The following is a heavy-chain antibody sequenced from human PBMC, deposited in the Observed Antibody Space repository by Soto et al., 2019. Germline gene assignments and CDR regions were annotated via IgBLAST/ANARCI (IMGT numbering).Heavy chain of an antibody. Sequence: PGGSLRLSCVSSGFTFSDHYMDWVRQAPGKGLEWVGQIKNKISSYSTAYAASAKGRFTISRDDSNNSLFLQLNSLKTEDTVVYYCVGPPGLPPGGRNWGQGTLVTVSS. CDR3: VGPPGLPPGGRN. D-gene: IGHD6-13*01. CDR1: GFTFSDHY. J-gene: IGHJ4*02. CDR2: IKNKISSYST. V-gene: IGHV3-72*01.